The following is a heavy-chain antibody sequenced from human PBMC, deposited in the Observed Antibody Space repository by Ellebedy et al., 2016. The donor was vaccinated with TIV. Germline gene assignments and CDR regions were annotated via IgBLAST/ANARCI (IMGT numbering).Heavy chain of an antibody. V-gene: IGHV1-18*04. D-gene: IGHD2-21*01. CDR1: GYTFTDYG. CDR2: ISAYTGDT. J-gene: IGHJ3*02. CDR3: ARDMVQGVVARYLWFDI. Sequence: ASVKVSCKASGYTFTDYGISWVRQAPGQGLEWMGWISAYTGDTKYAQKFQGRVILTTDTATDTAYMELRSLRSDDTAIYYCARDMVQGVVARYLWFDIWGQGTLVTVSS.